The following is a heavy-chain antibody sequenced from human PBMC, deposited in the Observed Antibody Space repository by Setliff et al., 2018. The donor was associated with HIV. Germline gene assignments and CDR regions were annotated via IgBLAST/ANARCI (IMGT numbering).Heavy chain of an antibody. V-gene: IGHV1-18*01. D-gene: IGHD1-1*01. J-gene: IGHJ3*02. CDR1: GYTFTTYG. CDR2: ISASSDNT. Sequence: ASVKVSCKASGYTFTTYGFNWVRQAPGQGLEWIGWISASSDNTNYAQKFRGRVTLTTDTSTNTVYMELKSLRSDDTAVYFCARGQLDRHLRSDVPFDIWGQGTMVTVSS. CDR3: ARGQLDRHLRSDVPFDI.